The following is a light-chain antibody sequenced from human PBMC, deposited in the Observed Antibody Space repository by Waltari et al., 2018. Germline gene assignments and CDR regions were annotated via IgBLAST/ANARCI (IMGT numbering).Light chain of an antibody. V-gene: IGKV4-1*01. CDR3: QQYYSSPFN. CDR2: WAS. Sequence: DIVMTQSPDSLAVSLGERATINCKSIQSVLSSSNNKNYLAWYQQKPGQPPKLLIYWASTRESGVPDRFSGSGSGTDFTLTINSLQAEDVAIYYCQQYYSSPFNFGQGTKLEI. CDR1: QSVLSSSNNKNY. J-gene: IGKJ2*01.